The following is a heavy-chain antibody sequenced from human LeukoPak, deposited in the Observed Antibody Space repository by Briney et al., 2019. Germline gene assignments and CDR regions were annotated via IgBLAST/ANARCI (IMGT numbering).Heavy chain of an antibody. CDR2: IIPILGIA. Sequence: GASVKVSCKASGGTFSSYAISWVRQAPGQGLEWMGRIIPILGIANYAQKFQGRVTITADKSTSTAYMELSSLRSEDTAVYYCARAPVVPAAIRGYYYGMDVGGQGTTATVSS. CDR1: GGTFSSYA. V-gene: IGHV1-69*04. J-gene: IGHJ6*02. D-gene: IGHD2-2*02. CDR3: ARAPVVPAAIRGYYYGMDV.